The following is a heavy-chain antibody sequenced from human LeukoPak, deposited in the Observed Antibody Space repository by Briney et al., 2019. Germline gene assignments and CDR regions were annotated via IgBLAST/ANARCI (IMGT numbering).Heavy chain of an antibody. J-gene: IGHJ4*02. CDR3: AKDIGGGYGDYDLPGGFDY. CDR1: GFTFSSYA. Sequence: GGSLRLSCAASGFTFSSYAMSWVRQAPGKGLEWVSAISGSGGSTYYADSVKGRFTISRDNSKNTLYLQMNSLRAEDTAVYYCAKDIGGGYGDYDLPGGFDYWDQGTLVTVSS. V-gene: IGHV3-23*01. CDR2: ISGSGGST. D-gene: IGHD4-17*01.